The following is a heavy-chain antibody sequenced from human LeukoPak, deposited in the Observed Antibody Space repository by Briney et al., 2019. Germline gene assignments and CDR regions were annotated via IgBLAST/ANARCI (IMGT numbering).Heavy chain of an antibody. D-gene: IGHD2-2*02. V-gene: IGHV4-34*01. CDR2: INHSGST. CDR3: ARGAAAYCSSTSCYRTHNWFDP. J-gene: IGHJ5*02. Sequence: PSETLSLTCAVYGGSFSGYYWSWIRQPPGKGLEWIGEINHSGSTNYNPSLKSRVTISVDTSKNQFPLKLSSVTAADTAVYYCARGAAAYCSSTSCYRTHNWFDPWGQGTLVTVSS. CDR1: GGSFSGYY.